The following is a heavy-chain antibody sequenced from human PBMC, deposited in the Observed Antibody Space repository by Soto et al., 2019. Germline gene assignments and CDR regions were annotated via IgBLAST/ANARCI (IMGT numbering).Heavy chain of an antibody. J-gene: IGHJ4*02. CDR3: AGVVGGFWSGYPYSGYDY. D-gene: IGHD3-3*01. V-gene: IGHV3-48*01. CDR2: ISSSSSTI. CDR1: GFTFSSYS. Sequence: GGSLRLSCAASGFTFSSYSMNWVRQAPGKGLEWVSYISSSSSTIYYADSVKGRFTISRDNAKNSLYLQMNILRAEDTAEYYCAGVVGGFWSGYPYSGYDYWGQGTLVTVSS.